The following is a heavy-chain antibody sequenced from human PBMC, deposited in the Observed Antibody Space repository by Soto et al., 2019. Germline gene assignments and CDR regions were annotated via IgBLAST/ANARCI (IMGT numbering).Heavy chain of an antibody. Sequence: VQLVESGGDLVQPGGSLRLSCVASEFSISPYWMSWVRQAPGKGLEWVAVISYDGSNKYYADSVKGRFTISRDNSKNTLYLQMNSLRAEDTAVYYCAREGEVRGVTNWFDPWGQGTLVTVSS. CDR3: AREGEVRGVTNWFDP. CDR1: EFSISPYW. CDR2: ISYDGSNK. D-gene: IGHD3-10*01. V-gene: IGHV3-30-3*01. J-gene: IGHJ5*02.